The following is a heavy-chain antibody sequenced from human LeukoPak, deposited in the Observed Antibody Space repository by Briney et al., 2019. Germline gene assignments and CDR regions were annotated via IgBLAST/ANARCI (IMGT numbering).Heavy chain of an antibody. Sequence: GESLKISCKGSGYSLTSYWISWVRQMPGKGLEWMGRIDPSDSYTNYSPSFQGHVTISADKSISTAYLQWSSLKASDTAMYYCARRVSSSGWFDPWGQGTLVTVFS. CDR3: ARRVSSSGWFDP. D-gene: IGHD6-6*01. CDR1: GYSLTSYW. CDR2: IDPSDSYT. J-gene: IGHJ5*02. V-gene: IGHV5-10-1*01.